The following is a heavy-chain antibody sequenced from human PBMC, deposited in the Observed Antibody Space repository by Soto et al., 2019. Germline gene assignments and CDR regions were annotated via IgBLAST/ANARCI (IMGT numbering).Heavy chain of an antibody. CDR1: GYSFTTYW. V-gene: IGHV5-51*01. D-gene: IGHD3-22*01. Sequence: GESLKSSCKGSGYSFTTYWIGWVRQMPGKGLEWMGIIYPGDSDTRYSPSFQGQVTISADKSISTAYLQWNSLKASDTAMYYCARSGDSSPYWFDSWGQGTLVTVSS. CDR2: IYPGDSDT. CDR3: ARSGDSSPYWFDS. J-gene: IGHJ5*01.